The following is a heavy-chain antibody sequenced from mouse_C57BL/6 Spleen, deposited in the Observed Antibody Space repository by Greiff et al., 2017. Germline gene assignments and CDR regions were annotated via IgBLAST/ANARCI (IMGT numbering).Heavy chain of an antibody. Sequence: QVQLQQSGAELVRPGASVKLSCKASGYTFTDYYINWVKQRPGQGLEWIARIYPGSGNTYYNEKFKGKATLTAEKSSSTAYLQLSSLTSEDAAVYFCARGDYDYVWFACWGQGTLVTVAA. V-gene: IGHV1-76*01. D-gene: IGHD2-4*01. CDR2: IYPGSGNT. CDR3: ARGDYDYVWFAC. J-gene: IGHJ3*01. CDR1: GYTFTDYY.